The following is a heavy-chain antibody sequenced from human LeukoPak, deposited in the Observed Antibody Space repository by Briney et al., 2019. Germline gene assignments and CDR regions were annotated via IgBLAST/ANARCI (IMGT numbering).Heavy chain of an antibody. D-gene: IGHD3-10*01. CDR1: GGSMSDHY. J-gene: IGHJ6*03. CDR3: ARHFRRDYPDSGSSQYFHYIDV. Sequence: SETLSLTCAVSGGSMSDHYWSWIRQTPGTTLEWIGYIYATGNTNYSPSLKGRVTISLDTSKNHFSLRLRSVTAADTALYYCARHFRRDYPDSGSSQYFHYIDVWGKGTTVVVSS. CDR2: IYATGNT. V-gene: IGHV4-4*09.